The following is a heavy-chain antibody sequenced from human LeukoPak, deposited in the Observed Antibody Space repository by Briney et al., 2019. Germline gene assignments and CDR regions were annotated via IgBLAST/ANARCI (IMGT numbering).Heavy chain of an antibody. J-gene: IGHJ4*02. D-gene: IGHD6-13*01. V-gene: IGHV1-18*01. CDR1: GYTFTSYG. CDR3: ARVTTSGIAAAGPTTFDY. Sequence: GASVKVSCKASGYTFTSYGISWVRQAPGQGLEWMGWISAYNGNTNYAQKLQGRVTMTTDTSTSTAYMELRSLRSDDTAVYYCARVTTSGIAAAGPTTFDYWGQGTLVTVSS. CDR2: ISAYNGNT.